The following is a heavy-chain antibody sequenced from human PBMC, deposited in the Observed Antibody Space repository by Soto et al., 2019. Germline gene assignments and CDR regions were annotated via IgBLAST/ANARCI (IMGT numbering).Heavy chain of an antibody. J-gene: IGHJ4*02. D-gene: IGHD6-6*01. CDR2: IYYSGST. V-gene: IGHV4-59*01. Sequence: PSETLSLTCIVSGGSISSYYWSWIRQPPGKGLEWIGYIYYSGSTNYNPSLKSRVTISVDTSKNQFYLKLSSVTAADTAVYYCAKGLDTGSYFFDHWGQGTLVTVSS. CDR1: GGSISSYY. CDR3: AKGLDTGSYFFDH.